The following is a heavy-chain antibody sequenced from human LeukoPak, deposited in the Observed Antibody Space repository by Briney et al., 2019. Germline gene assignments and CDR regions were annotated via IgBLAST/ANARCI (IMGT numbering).Heavy chain of an antibody. CDR2: IRYDGSNK. Sequence: PGGSLRLSCAASGFTFSSYAMHWVRQAPGKGLEWVAFIRYDGSNKYYADSVKGRFTISRDNSKNTLYLQMNSLRAEDTAVYYCGKDQDYYDSSGYLAGSQSNDYWGQGTLSPSPQ. J-gene: IGHJ4*02. CDR3: GKDQDYYDSSGYLAGSQSNDY. D-gene: IGHD3-22*01. CDR1: GFTFSSYA. V-gene: IGHV3-30*02.